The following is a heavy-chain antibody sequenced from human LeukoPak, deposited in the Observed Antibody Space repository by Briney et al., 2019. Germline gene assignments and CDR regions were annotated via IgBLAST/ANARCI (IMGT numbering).Heavy chain of an antibody. J-gene: IGHJ5*02. Sequence: AGGSLRLSCVASGFTFSSYWMHWVRQAPGKGLVWVSRIKGDGSSTSYADSVKGRFTISRDNAKNTLYLQMNSLRAEDTAVYYCARSDWFDPWGQGTPVTVSS. CDR1: GFTFSSYW. CDR3: ARSDWFDP. V-gene: IGHV3-74*01. CDR2: IKGDGSST.